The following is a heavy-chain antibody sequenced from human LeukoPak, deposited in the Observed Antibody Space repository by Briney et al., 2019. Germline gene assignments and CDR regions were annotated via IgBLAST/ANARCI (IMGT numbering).Heavy chain of an antibody. CDR2: LI. D-gene: IGHD1-26*01. CDR1: GFKFNDYA. Sequence: PGGSLRLSCVASGFKFNDYAMHWVRHAPGKGLEWVSGLIGYADSLKGRFIISRDNAKNSLYLEMNSLRPEDSALYYCAKETKVGENLYYFDYWGRGTLVTVSS. J-gene: IGHJ4*02. CDR3: AKETKVGENLYYFDY. V-gene: IGHV3-9*01.